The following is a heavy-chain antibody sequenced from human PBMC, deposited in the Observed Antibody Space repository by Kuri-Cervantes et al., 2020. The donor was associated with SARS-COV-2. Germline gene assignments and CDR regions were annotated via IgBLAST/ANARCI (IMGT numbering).Heavy chain of an antibody. CDR3: ALRREQLGAFDY. Sequence: GSLRLSCAASGFTFDDYGMSWIRQPPGKGLEWIGSIYHSGSTYYNPSLKSRVTISVDTSKNQFSLKLSSVTAADTAVYYCALRREQLGAFDYWGQGTLVTVSS. CDR2: IYHSGST. J-gene: IGHJ4*02. D-gene: IGHD6-6*01. V-gene: IGHV4-38-2*01. CDR1: GFTFDDYG.